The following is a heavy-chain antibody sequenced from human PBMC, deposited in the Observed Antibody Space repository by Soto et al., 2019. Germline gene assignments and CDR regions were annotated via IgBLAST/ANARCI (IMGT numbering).Heavy chain of an antibody. Sequence: GGSLKISCKGSGYNFAGYWIAWVRQMPWKGLELMGIIYPSDSDTRYRPSFQGQFTISADKSISSAYLQWSSLRASDTAMYYCARGGVSTRTFDYWGQGTPVTVSS. CDR1: GYNFAGYW. D-gene: IGHD3-3*01. CDR3: ARGGVSTRTFDY. V-gene: IGHV5-51*01. J-gene: IGHJ4*02. CDR2: IYPSDSDT.